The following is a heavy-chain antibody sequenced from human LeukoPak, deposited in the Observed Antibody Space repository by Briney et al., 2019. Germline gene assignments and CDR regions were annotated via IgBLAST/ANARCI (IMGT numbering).Heavy chain of an antibody. CDR2: IWYDGSNK. J-gene: IGHJ4*02. CDR1: GFTFSSYG. V-gene: IGHV3-33*01. D-gene: IGHD3-22*01. Sequence: GRSLRLSCAASGFTFSSYGMHWVRQAPGKGLEWVAVIWYDGSNKYYADSVKGRFTISRDISKNTLYLQMNSLRAGDTAVYYCAREGYYDSSGYYWRGVFDYWGQGTLVTVSS. CDR3: AREGYYDSSGYYWRGVFDY.